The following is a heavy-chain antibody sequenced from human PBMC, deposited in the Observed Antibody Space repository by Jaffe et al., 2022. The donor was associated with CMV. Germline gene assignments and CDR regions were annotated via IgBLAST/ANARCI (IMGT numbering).Heavy chain of an antibody. CDR2: IKSKTDGGTT. V-gene: IGHV3-15*01. CDR3: TTTATRIQLWLTPYYFDY. Sequence: EVQLVESGGGLVKPGGSLRLSCAASGFTFSNAWMSWVRQAPGKGLEWVGRIKSKTDGGTTDYAAPVKGRFTISRDDSKNTLYLQMNSLKTEDTAVYYCTTTATRIQLWLTPYYFDYWGQGTLVTVSS. J-gene: IGHJ4*02. D-gene: IGHD5-18*01. CDR1: GFTFSNAW.